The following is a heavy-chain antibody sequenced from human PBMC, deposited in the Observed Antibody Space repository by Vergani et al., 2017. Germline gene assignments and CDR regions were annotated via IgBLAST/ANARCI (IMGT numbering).Heavy chain of an antibody. CDR3: ARVGTEPYDAFDI. D-gene: IGHD7-27*01. J-gene: IGHJ3*02. CDR1: GFTFSSYS. Sequence: EVHLVESGGGLVQPGGSLRLSCAASGFTFSSYSMNWVRQAPGKGLEWVSYISSSSSTIYYADSVKGRFTISRDNAKNSLYLLMNSLRAEDTAVYYCARVGTEPYDAFDIWGQGTMVTVSS. V-gene: IGHV3-48*01. CDR2: ISSSSSTI.